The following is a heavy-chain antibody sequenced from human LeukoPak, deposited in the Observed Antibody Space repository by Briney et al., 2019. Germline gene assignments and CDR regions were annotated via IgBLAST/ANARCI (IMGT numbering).Heavy chain of an antibody. CDR2: ISISCENT. J-gene: IGHJ4*02. D-gene: IGHD6-6*01. V-gene: IGHV3-23*01. CDR3: ARLISTSSSRFSDY. Sequence: GGSLRLSCAASGFTFSSYAMSWVRQAPGKGLEWVSAISISCENTYYADSVKGRFTISSDTSRNTLYLQMHSLRAEDTAVYYCARLISTSSSRFSDYWGQGTLVTVSS. CDR1: GFTFSSYA.